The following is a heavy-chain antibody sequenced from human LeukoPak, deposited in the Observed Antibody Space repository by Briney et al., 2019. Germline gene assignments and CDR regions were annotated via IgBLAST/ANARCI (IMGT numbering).Heavy chain of an antibody. Sequence: ASVKVSCKASGYTFTSYGISWVRQAPGQGLEWMGIINPSGGSTSYAQKFQGRVTMTRDTSTSTVYMELSSLRSEDTAVYYCARGLTDYYDSSGYHNWFDPWGQGTLVTVSS. V-gene: IGHV1-46*01. CDR3: ARGLTDYYDSSGYHNWFDP. CDR1: GYTFTSYG. CDR2: INPSGGST. J-gene: IGHJ5*02. D-gene: IGHD3-22*01.